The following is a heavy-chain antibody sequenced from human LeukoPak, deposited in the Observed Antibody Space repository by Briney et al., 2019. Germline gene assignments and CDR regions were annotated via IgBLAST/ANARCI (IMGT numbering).Heavy chain of an antibody. V-gene: IGHV4-39*07. CDR1: GGSISSSSYY. J-gene: IGHJ4*02. Sequence: PSETLSLTCTVSGGSISSSSYYWGWIRQPPGKGLEWIGSIYYSGSTNYNPSLKSRVTISVDTSKNQFSLKLSSVTAADTAVYYCARDRSGDFDYWGQGTLVTVSS. CDR2: IYYSGST. CDR3: ARDRSGDFDY. D-gene: IGHD6-19*01.